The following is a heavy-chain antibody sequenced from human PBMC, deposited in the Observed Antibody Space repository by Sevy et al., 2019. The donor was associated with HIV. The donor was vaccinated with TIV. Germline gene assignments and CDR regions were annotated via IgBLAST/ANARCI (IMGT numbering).Heavy chain of an antibody. V-gene: IGHV3-23*01. CDR3: AGEGCTKPHDC. CDR2: LSFGCGKI. J-gene: IGHJ4*02. CDR1: GFTFIIYS. D-gene: IGHD2-8*01. Sequence: GGSLRLSCAASGFTFIIYSMSWVRQTPGKGLEWVATLSFGCGKINHADSVKGRFTMTRDDSKNAVYLQMNNQRVEDTAIYYCAGEGCTKPHDCWGQGALVAVFS.